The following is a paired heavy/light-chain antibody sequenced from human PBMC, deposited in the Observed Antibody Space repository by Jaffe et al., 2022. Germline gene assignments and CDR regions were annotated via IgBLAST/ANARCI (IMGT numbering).Heavy chain of an antibody. CDR1: GITFSSSA. CDR3: VTYGWWGFDY. Sequence: QVQLVESGGGVVQPGGSLRLSCSASGITFSSSAMHWVRQAPGKGLEWVAFIRHDESRKAHADSLKGRFTISRDNSKNTLYLQMSSLRPEDTAVYYCVTYGWWGFDYWGQGTLVTVSS. V-gene: IGHV3-30*02. J-gene: IGHJ4*02. CDR2: IRHDESRK. D-gene: IGHD2-15*01.
Light chain of an antibody. CDR3: SSYTLGSTFV. Sequence: QSALTQPASVSGAPGQSITISCTGTSSDVGAYDYVSWYQQYPDKAPKLIIYEVSNRPSGVSNRFSGSKSGNTASLTISGLHTEDEGDYYCSSYTLGSTFVFGSGTNVIVL. CDR2: EVS. CDR1: SSDVGAYDY. J-gene: IGLJ1*01. V-gene: IGLV2-14*01.